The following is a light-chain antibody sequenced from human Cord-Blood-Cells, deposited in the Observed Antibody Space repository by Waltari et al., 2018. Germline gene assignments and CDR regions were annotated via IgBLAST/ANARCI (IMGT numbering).Light chain of an antibody. CDR1: QSISSW. V-gene: IGKV1-5*03. J-gene: IGKJ1*01. Sequence: DIQMTQSPSTLSASVGDRVTITCRASQSISSWLAWYQQKPGKAPKHLIYKASSLESGVPSRFSGSGAETEVTHTISSLQPDDVAAYYCQQYNSYSPTFGQGTKVEIK. CDR2: KAS. CDR3: QQYNSYSPT.